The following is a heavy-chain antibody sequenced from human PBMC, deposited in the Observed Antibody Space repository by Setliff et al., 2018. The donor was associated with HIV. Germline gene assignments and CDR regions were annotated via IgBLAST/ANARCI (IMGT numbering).Heavy chain of an antibody. Sequence: PGGSLRLSCAASGFTFDRYWMHWVRQAPGKGLVWVSRVNSDGSSKTHADSVKDRFTISRDNAKNTLYLQMNSLRAEDTGLYYFHSGYDTEEQSYFDYWGQGTLVTVSS. V-gene: IGHV3-74*01. J-gene: IGHJ4*02. D-gene: IGHD5-12*01. CDR3: HSGYDTEEQSYFDY. CDR2: VNSDGSSK. CDR1: GFTFDRYW.